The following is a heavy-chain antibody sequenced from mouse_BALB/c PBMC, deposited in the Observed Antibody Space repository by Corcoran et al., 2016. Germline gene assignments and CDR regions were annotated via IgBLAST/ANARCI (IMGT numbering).Heavy chain of an antibody. CDR1: GYTFTNYG. CDR3: ASGYYFDY. CDR2: INTYTGEP. V-gene: IGHV9-1*02. J-gene: IGHJ2*01. Sequence: QIQFVQSGPELKKPGETVKISCTASGYTFTNYGMNWVTQAPGKGLKWMGWINTYTGEPTYADDFKGRFAFSLETSASTAYLQINNLKNEDMATYFCASGYYFDYWGQGTTLTVSS.